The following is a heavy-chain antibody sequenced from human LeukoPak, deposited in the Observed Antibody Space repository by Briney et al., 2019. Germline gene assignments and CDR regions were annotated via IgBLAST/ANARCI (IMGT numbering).Heavy chain of an antibody. J-gene: IGHJ4*02. V-gene: IGHV5-51*01. CDR3: ARGYCSSTSCYRFDY. D-gene: IGHD2-2*01. CDR1: GYSFTSYW. Sequence: GESLKISCKGSGYSFTSYWIGWVRQMPGKGLEWMGIIYPGDSDTRYSPAFQGQVTISADKSISTAYLQWSSLKASDTAMYYCARGYCSSTSCYRFDYWGQGTLVTVSS. CDR2: IYPGDSDT.